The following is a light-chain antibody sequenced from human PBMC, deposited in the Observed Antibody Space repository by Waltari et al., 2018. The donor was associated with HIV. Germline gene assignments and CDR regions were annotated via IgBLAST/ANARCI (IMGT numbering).Light chain of an antibody. V-gene: IGKV3-20*01. CDR3: QQYGRSPYT. CDR1: QSISNNY. J-gene: IGKJ2*01. CDR2: AAS. Sequence: EIVLTQSPGTLSLSPGERVTLSCRASQSISNNYLAWYQQKPGQAPRLLIYAASSRATGIPDRFSGSGSGTDFTLTISRLEPEDFAVYYCQQYGRSPYTFGQGTKLEIK.